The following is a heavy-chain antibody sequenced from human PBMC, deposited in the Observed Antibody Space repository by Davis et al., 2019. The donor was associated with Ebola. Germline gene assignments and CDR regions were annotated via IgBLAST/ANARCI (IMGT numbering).Heavy chain of an antibody. Sequence: GESLKISCAASGFTVSSNYMSWICQAPGKGLEWVSYISSSGSTIYYADSVKGRFTISRDNAKNSLYLQMNSLRAEDTAVYYCARVSNKSGMDVWGQGTTVTVSS. CDR3: ARVSNKSGMDV. V-gene: IGHV3-11*01. CDR1: GFTVSSNY. CDR2: ISSSGSTI. D-gene: IGHD1/OR15-1a*01. J-gene: IGHJ6*02.